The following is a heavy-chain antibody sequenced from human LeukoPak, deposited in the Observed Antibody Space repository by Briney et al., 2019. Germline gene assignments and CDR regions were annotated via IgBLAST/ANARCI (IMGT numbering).Heavy chain of an antibody. CDR2: ISGSGGST. CDR1: GFTFNTYT. CDR3: AKRSGYDSSGYLYYYYMDV. D-gene: IGHD3-22*01. V-gene: IGHV3-23*01. J-gene: IGHJ6*03. Sequence: GGSLRLSCAASGFTFNTYTMNWVRQAPGKGLEWVSAISGSGGSTYYADSVKGRFTISRDNSKNTLYLQMNSLRAEDTAVYYCAKRSGYDSSGYLYYYYMDVWGKGTTVTVSS.